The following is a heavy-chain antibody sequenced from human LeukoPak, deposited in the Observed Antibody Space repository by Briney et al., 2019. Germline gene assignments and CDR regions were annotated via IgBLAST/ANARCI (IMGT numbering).Heavy chain of an antibody. J-gene: IGHJ4*02. CDR1: GGSISSYY. CDR3: ARELNDSSGYLDY. D-gene: IGHD3-22*01. Sequence: PSETLSLTCTVYGGSISSYYWSWIRQPPGKGLEWIGYIYYSGSTNYNPSLKSRVTISVDTSKNQFSLKLSSVTAADTAVYYCARELNDSSGYLDYWGQGTLVTVSS. CDR2: IYYSGST. V-gene: IGHV4-59*01.